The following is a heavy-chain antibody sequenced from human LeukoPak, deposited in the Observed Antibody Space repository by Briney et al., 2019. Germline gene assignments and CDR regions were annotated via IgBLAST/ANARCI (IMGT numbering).Heavy chain of an antibody. Sequence: GGSLRLSCAASGFTFSSYSMNWVRQAPGKGLEWVSSISSSSSYIYYADSVKGRFTISRDNAKNSLYLQMNSLRAEDTAVYYCAIGSHFNWNPTSPFDYWGQGTLVTVSS. CDR2: ISSSSSYI. CDR1: GFTFSSYS. V-gene: IGHV3-21*01. CDR3: AIGSHFNWNPTSPFDY. D-gene: IGHD1-20*01. J-gene: IGHJ4*02.